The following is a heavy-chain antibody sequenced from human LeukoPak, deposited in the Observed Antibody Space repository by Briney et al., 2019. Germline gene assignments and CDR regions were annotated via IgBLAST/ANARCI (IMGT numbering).Heavy chain of an antibody. CDR3: ARSYYDSSGYYYGRYWFDP. CDR2: INPNTGGT. CDR1: GYTFTDYY. Sequence: ASVKVSCKASGYTFTDYYVYWIRQAPGQGLEWMGWINPNTGGTNYAQNFQGRVTMTRDTSISTAFMELNSLRSDDTAMYYCARSYYDSSGYYYGRYWFDPWGQGTLVTVSS. J-gene: IGHJ5*02. D-gene: IGHD3-22*01. V-gene: IGHV1-2*02.